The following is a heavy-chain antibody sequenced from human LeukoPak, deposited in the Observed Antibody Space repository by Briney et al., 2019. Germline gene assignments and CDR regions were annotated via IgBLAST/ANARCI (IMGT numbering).Heavy chain of an antibody. D-gene: IGHD6-13*01. V-gene: IGHV1-3*01. Sequence: ASVTVSCKASGYTFTSYAMHWVRQAPGQRLEWMGWINAGNGNTKYSQKLQGRVTITRDTSATTAYMELSSLRSEDTAVYYCARDHSSSWCFDYWGQGTLVTVSS. CDR1: GYTFTSYA. J-gene: IGHJ4*02. CDR3: ARDHSSSWCFDY. CDR2: INAGNGNT.